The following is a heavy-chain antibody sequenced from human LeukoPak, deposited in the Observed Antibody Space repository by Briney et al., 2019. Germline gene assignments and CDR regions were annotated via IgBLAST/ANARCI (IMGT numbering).Heavy chain of an antibody. V-gene: IGHV4-59*01. CDR1: GGSISYYY. D-gene: IGHD3-10*01. Sequence: SETLSLTCTVSGGSISYYYWNWIRQPAGKGLEWIGYIYYSGSTNYNPSLKSRVTISVDTSKNQFSLKLSSVTAADTAVYYCAREEVGGFGETAFDIWGQGTMVTVSS. CDR2: IYYSGST. CDR3: AREEVGGFGETAFDI. J-gene: IGHJ3*02.